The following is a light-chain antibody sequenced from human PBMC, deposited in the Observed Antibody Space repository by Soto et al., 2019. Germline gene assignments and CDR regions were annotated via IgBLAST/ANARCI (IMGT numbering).Light chain of an antibody. CDR1: QGTRND. CDR2: AAS. CDR3: LHDYNYQLT. J-gene: IGKJ4*01. V-gene: IGKV1-6*01. Sequence: AIQMTQSPSSLSASVGDRATITCRASQGTRNDLGWYQQKPGKAPKLLIYAASSLQSGVPSRFRVSRCSTGLAVATSSLQPEDFATYYFLHDYNYQLTVAGGTKVDIK.